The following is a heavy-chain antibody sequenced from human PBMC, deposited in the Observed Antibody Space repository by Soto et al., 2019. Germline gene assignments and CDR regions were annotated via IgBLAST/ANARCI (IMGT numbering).Heavy chain of an antibody. D-gene: IGHD3-10*01. V-gene: IGHV1-69*08. CDR1: GGTFSSYT. CDR3: ARDRAQPYSFDY. J-gene: IGHJ4*02. CDR2: IIPILGIA. Sequence: QVQLVQSGAEVKKPGSSVKVSCKASGGTFSSYTISWVRQAPGQGLEWMGRIIPILGIANYAQKFQGRVTITADKSTSTAYMELSSLRSEDTAVYYCARDRAQPYSFDYWGQGTLVTVSS.